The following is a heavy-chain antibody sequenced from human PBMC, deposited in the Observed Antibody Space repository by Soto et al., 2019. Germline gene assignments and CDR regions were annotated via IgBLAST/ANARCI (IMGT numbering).Heavy chain of an antibody. D-gene: IGHD5-12*01. V-gene: IGHV1-69*14. CDR1: GGTFGSYG. Sequence: QVQLVQSGAEVTKPGSSVKVSCKASGGTFGSYGLSWVRQAPGQGLEWMGGIIPIFGSANYAQKFQGRVTITADISTSTAYMELSSLRSEDTAVYSCARESGYNFGPFDYWGQGALVTVSS. CDR3: ARESGYNFGPFDY. CDR2: IIPIFGSA. J-gene: IGHJ4*02.